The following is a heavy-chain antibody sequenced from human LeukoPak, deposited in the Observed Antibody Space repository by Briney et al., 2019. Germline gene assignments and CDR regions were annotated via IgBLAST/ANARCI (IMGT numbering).Heavy chain of an antibody. CDR2: IIPIFGTA. D-gene: IGHD4-23*01. CDR1: GYTFTSYY. Sequence: GASVKVSCKASGYTFTSYYMHWVRQAPGQGLEWMGGIIPIFGTANYAQKFQGRVTITTDESTSTAYMELSSLRSEDTAVYYCAREGDYGGIPYYFDYWGQGTLVTVSS. J-gene: IGHJ4*02. CDR3: AREGDYGGIPYYFDY. V-gene: IGHV1-69*05.